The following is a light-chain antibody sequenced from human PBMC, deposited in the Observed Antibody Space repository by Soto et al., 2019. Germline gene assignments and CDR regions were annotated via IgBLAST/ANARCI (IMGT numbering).Light chain of an antibody. V-gene: IGKV3-11*01. CDR2: DAV. J-gene: IGKJ5*01. Sequence: EIVLTQSPATLSLSPGERATLSCRASQTIKNNIAWYQKKVGQAPRLLIDDAVNRATGIPPRFSGSGSVTDFTLTISSLEPEDFAVYYCQHLRTFGQGTRLEIK. CDR3: QHLRT. CDR1: QTIKNN.